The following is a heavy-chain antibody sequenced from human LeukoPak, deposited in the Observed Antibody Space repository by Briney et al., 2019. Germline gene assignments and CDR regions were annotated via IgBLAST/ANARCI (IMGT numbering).Heavy chain of an antibody. CDR1: GYTFTGYY. J-gene: IGHJ4*02. CDR3: ARDINSYYYDSSGYYLDY. CDR2: INPNSGGT. D-gene: IGHD3-22*01. V-gene: IGHV1-2*06. Sequence: ASVTVSCTASGYTFTGYYMHWVRQAPGQGLEWMGRINPNSGGTNYAQKFQGRVTMTRDTSISTAYMELSRLRSDDTAVYYCARDINSYYYDSSGYYLDYWGQGTLVTVSS.